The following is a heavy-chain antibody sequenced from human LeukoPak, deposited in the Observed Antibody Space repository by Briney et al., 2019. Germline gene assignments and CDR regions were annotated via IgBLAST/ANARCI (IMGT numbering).Heavy chain of an antibody. V-gene: IGHV1-2*02. CDR2: INPNSGGT. J-gene: IGHJ6*03. Sequence: ASVKVSCKASGYTFTGYYMHWVRQAPGQGLEWMGWINPNSGGTNYAQKFQGRVTITADKSTSTAYMELSSLRSEDTAVYYCARGIAVAGTFYYYYYYMDVWGKGTTVTVSS. D-gene: IGHD6-19*01. CDR3: ARGIAVAGTFYYYYYYMDV. CDR1: GYTFTGYY.